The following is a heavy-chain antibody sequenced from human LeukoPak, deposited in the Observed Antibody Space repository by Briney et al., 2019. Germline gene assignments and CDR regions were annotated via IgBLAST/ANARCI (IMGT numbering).Heavy chain of an antibody. J-gene: IGHJ4*02. Sequence: SETLSLTCAVFGGSFSGYYWSWIRQPPGKGLEWIGEIIHSGSTNYNPSLKSRVTISVDTSKNQFSLRLSSVTAADTAVYYCASRPRDSGGYPYFYYFDYWGQGTLVTVSS. V-gene: IGHV4-34*12. CDR1: GGSFSGYY. CDR2: IIHSGST. CDR3: ASRPRDSGGYPYFYYFDY. D-gene: IGHD3-22*01.